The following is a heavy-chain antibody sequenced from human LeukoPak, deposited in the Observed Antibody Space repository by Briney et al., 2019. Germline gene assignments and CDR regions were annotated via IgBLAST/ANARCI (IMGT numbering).Heavy chain of an antibody. CDR3: ATVGIVVVPAAIRDYYYYGMDV. CDR1: GYTFTNYD. V-gene: IGHV1-8*01. J-gene: IGHJ6*02. Sequence: ASVKVSCKTSGYTFTNYDINRVRQATGQGLEWMGWMNPNSGNTGYAQKFQGRVTMTEDTSTDTAYMELSSLRSEDTAVYYCATVGIVVVPAAIRDYYYYGMDVWGQGTTVTVSS. CDR2: MNPNSGNT. D-gene: IGHD2-2*02.